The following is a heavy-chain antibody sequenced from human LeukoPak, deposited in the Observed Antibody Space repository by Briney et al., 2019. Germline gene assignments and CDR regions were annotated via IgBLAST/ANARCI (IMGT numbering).Heavy chain of an antibody. J-gene: IGHJ3*02. CDR1: GFIVSDKY. V-gene: IGHV3-66*02. D-gene: IGHD1-26*01. CDR3: ATSKRLVGAGGEFEI. CDR2: IYAAGSI. Sequence: GGSLRLSCAASGFIVSDKYMSWVRQAPGKGLEWVSIIYAAGSIYYADSVKGRFTISRDNSRDTVDLQMNSLRTEDTALYYCATSKRLVGAGGEFEIWGQGTMVTVSS.